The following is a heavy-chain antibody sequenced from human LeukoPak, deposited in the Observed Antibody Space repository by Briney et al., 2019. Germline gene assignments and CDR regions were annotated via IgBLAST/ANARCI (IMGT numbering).Heavy chain of an antibody. CDR3: ARRGKGGKVDY. V-gene: IGHV4-59*01. Sequence: PSETPSLTCTVSGGSISSYYWSWIRQPPGKGLEWIGYIYYSGSTNYNPSLKSRVTISVDTSKNQFSLKLSSVTAADTAVYYCARRGKGGKVDYWGQGTLVTVSS. D-gene: IGHD3-16*01. CDR1: GGSISSYY. J-gene: IGHJ4*02. CDR2: IYYSGST.